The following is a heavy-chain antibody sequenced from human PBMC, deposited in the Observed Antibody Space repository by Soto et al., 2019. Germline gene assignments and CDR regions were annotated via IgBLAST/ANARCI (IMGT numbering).Heavy chain of an antibody. V-gene: IGHV3-30*18. CDR2: ISDDGSNK. D-gene: IGHD3-3*01. CDR1: GFTFSNYG. J-gene: IGHJ6*02. Sequence: GGSLSLSCAASGFTFSNYGMHWVRQAPGKGLEWVAFISDDGSNKYYADSMKGRFTMSRDNSKSTLYLQMSSLRVEDTAVYYCTKRRNVLRFLEWSSGMEVWGQGTTVTVSS. CDR3: TKRRNVLRFLEWSSGMEV.